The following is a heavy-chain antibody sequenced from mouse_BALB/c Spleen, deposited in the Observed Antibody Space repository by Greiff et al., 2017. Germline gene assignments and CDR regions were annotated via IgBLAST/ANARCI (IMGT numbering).Heavy chain of an antibody. CDR1: GYTFTDYY. CDR3: ANKSGFITTVVAPYYYAMDY. V-gene: IGHV1-26*01. D-gene: IGHD1-1*01. J-gene: IGHJ4*01. Sequence: EVQLQQSGPELVKPGASVKISCKASGYTFTDYYMNWVKQSHGKSLEWIGLVNPNNGGTSYNQKFKGKATLTVDKSSSTAYMELRSLTSEDSAVYYCANKSGFITTVVAPYYYAMDYWGQGTSDTVSS. CDR2: VNPNNGGT.